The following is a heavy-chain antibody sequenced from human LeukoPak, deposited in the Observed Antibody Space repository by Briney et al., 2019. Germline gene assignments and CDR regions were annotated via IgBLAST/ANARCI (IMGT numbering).Heavy chain of an antibody. V-gene: IGHV3-30*18. Sequence: GGSLRLSCAASGFTFISYGMHWVRQAPGKGLEWVAVISYDGSNKYYADSVKGRFTISRDNSKNTLYLQMNSLRAEDTAVYYCAKSQIPRRGYDAFDIWGQGTMVTVSS. CDR2: ISYDGSNK. J-gene: IGHJ3*02. CDR1: GFTFISYG. CDR3: AKSQIPRRGYDAFDI. D-gene: IGHD5-18*01.